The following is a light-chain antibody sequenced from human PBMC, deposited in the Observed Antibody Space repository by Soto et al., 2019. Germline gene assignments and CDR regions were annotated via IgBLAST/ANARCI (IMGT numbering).Light chain of an antibody. CDR2: KRN. V-gene: IGLV1-47*01. J-gene: IGLJ2*01. CDR3: ARWHERRRGVL. Sequence: QSVLSQPPSASGSPGQRVTISCSGSSSHIGNNYVHWDQQLRGTAPKLLIFKRNQRPSGGPDRFSGSTSSTSASLAISGLRSEDEADYYCARWHERRRGVLFGGGTKLTLL. CDR1: SSHIGNNY.